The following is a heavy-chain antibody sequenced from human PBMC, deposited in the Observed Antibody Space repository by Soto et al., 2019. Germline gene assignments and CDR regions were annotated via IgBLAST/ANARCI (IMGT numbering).Heavy chain of an antibody. D-gene: IGHD3-22*01. CDR3: ARGWGYDSNDYYYAY. Sequence: QVQLVQSGAEVRKPGSSVKVSCKASGGTFSRHAISWVRQAPGQGLEWMGGIIPIFGTANHAQKFQGRVTIIADETTSTVYMDLSSLRSEDTDMYYCARGWGYDSNDYYYAYWGQGTLVIVSS. J-gene: IGHJ4*02. CDR2: IIPIFGTA. CDR1: GGTFSRHA. V-gene: IGHV1-69*01.